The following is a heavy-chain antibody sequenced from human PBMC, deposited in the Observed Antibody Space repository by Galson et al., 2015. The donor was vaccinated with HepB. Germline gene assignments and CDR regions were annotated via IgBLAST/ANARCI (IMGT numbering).Heavy chain of an antibody. CDR3: ARDSGPPGIAAAGTLLDF. CDR2: IKQDGSEK. CDR1: GFTLSYYW. Sequence: SLRLSCAASGFTLSYYWMSWVRQAPGKGLEWVANIKQDGSEKYYVDSVKGRFTISRDNAKNSVYLQMNSLRAGDTAVYYCARDSGPPGIAAAGTLLDFWGQGTLVTVSS. V-gene: IGHV3-7*03. D-gene: IGHD6-13*01. J-gene: IGHJ4*02.